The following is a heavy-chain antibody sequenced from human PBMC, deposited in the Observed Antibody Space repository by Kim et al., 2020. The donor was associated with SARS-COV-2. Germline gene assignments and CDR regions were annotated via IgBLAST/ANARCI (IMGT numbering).Heavy chain of an antibody. D-gene: IGHD2-15*01. CDR3: AVSYYCSGGSCNPGY. V-gene: IGHV1-69*13. Sequence: SVKVSCKASGGTFSSYAISWVRQAPGQGLEWMGGIIPIFGTANYAQKFQGRVTITADESTSTAYMELSSLRSEDTAVYYCAVSYYCSGGSCNPGYWGQGTLVTVSS. J-gene: IGHJ4*02. CDR1: GGTFSSYA. CDR2: IIPIFGTA.